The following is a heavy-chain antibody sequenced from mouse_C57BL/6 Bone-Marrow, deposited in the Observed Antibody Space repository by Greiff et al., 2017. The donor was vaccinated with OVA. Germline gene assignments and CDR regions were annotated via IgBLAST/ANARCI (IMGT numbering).Heavy chain of an antibody. CDR3: ARYDRRAMDY. V-gene: IGHV1-52*01. Sequence: VQLQESGAELVRPGSSVKLSCKASGYTFTSYWMHWVKQRPIQGLEWIGNIDPSDSETNYNQKFKDKATLTVDKSSSTAYMQLSSLTSEDSAVYYCARYDRRAMDYWGQGTSVTVSS. J-gene: IGHJ4*01. D-gene: IGHD2-14*01. CDR2: IDPSDSET. CDR1: GYTFTSYW.